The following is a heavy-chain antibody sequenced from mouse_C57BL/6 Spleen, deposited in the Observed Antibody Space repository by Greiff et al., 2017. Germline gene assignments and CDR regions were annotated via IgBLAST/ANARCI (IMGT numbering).Heavy chain of an antibody. CDR2: IDPSDSET. CDR1: CCTFTSYW. CDR3: ARENSNQFAY. V-gene: IGHV1-52*01. J-gene: IGHJ3*01. D-gene: IGHD2-5*01. Sequence: QVQLQQPGPELVRPGSSVKLSCKASCCTFTSYWMHWVKQRPIQGLEWIGNIDPSDSETHYTQKFKDKATLTVDKSSSTAYMQLRSLTSEVSAVDYWARENSNQFAYRGQATLVPAS.